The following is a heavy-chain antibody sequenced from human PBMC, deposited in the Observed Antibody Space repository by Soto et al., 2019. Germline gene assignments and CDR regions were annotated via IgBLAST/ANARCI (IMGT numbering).Heavy chain of an antibody. CDR3: AGTYDFWSGYYTVGY. D-gene: IGHD3-3*01. CDR1: GGSISSYY. J-gene: IGHJ4*02. CDR2: IYYSGST. Sequence: SETLSLTCTVSGGSISSYYRSWIRQPPGKGLEWIGYIYYSGSTNYNPSLKSRVTISVDTSKNQSSLKLSSVTAADTAVYYCAGTYDFWSGYYTVGYWGQGTLVTVSS. V-gene: IGHV4-59*08.